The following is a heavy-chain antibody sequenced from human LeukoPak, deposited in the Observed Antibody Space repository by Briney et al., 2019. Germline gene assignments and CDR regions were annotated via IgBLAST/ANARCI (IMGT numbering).Heavy chain of an antibody. CDR3: AKSGKGYSYVVYYFDY. J-gene: IGHJ4*02. Sequence: GASLRLSCAASGFTFSSYAMSWVRQAPGKGLEWVSAISGSGGSTYYADSVKGPFTISRDNSKNTLYLQMNSLRAEDTAVYYCAKSGKGYSYVVYYFDYWGQGTLVTVSS. V-gene: IGHV3-23*01. CDR2: ISGSGGST. CDR1: GFTFSSYA. D-gene: IGHD5-18*01.